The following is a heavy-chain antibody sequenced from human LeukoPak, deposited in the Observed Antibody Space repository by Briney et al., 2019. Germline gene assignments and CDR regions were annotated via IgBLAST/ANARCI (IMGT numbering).Heavy chain of an antibody. CDR1: GYRFTNYW. CDR2: IDPSDSYT. Sequence: GESLKISCKGSGYRFTNYWISWVRQMPGKGLEWMGRIDPSDSYTNYSPSFQGHVTISADKSISTAYLQWSSLKASDTAMYYCATHDDSAMITPYHYWGQGTLVTVSS. V-gene: IGHV5-10-1*01. CDR3: ATHDDSAMITPYHY. D-gene: IGHD5-18*01. J-gene: IGHJ4*02.